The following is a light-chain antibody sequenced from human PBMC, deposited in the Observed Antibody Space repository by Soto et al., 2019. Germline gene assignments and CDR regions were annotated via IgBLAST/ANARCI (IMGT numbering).Light chain of an antibody. V-gene: IGKV3-11*01. CDR2: DAS. CDR3: QQRKTWPSFT. Sequence: EIELTQSPATLSLSPGERATLSCRASQNVEGYLAWYQQKPGQAPRLLIYDASNRATGIPARFSGSGAGTGFTLTIKGLRAENFAVYYCQQRKTWPSFTFRQGKRLEVK. CDR1: QNVEGY. J-gene: IGKJ5*01.